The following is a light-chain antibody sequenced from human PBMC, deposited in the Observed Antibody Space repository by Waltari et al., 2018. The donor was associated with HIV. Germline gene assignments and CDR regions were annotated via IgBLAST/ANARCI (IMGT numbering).Light chain of an antibody. CDR1: SSDIGAYNY. Sequence: QSALTQPRSVSGSPGQSVTISCTGTSSDIGAYNYVSWYQHHPDKGPKLLIYAVNKRPAGVPDRFSGSKSGNTASLTISGLQAEDEADYYCCSYADTFFVLFGGRTKLTVL. J-gene: IGLJ2*01. CDR2: AVN. CDR3: CSYADTFFVL. V-gene: IGLV2-11*01.